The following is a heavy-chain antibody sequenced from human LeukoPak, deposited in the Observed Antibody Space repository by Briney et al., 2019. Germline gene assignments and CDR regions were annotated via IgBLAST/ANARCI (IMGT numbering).Heavy chain of an antibody. J-gene: IGHJ4*01. V-gene: IGHV3-7*01. CDR3: ARAGTGRWQWHLIDY. D-gene: IGHD6-19*01. CDR1: GVTFSTDW. Sequence: PGGSLRLSCEASGVTFSTDWMNAVRQAPGEGVEWVAKIKPDGSEKNYADSVRGRGTISRDNTKNSLFLQMNSLRVDDSAVYYCARAGTGRWQWHLIDYWGQGILVTVSS. CDR2: IKPDGSEK.